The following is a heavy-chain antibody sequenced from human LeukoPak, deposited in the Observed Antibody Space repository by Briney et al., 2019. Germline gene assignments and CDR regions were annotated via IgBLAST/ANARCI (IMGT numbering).Heavy chain of an antibody. J-gene: IGHJ4*02. CDR3: AEDQKLQPFHY. CDR2: IQFDGTDE. Sequence: GGSLRLSCGASGFTFSNSWMTWVRQAPGKGLEWVAFIQFDGTDEHYADSVKGRFTISKDNSKNTLYLQLNNLRPEDTSVYYCAEDQKLQPFHYWGQGTLVTVSS. D-gene: IGHD2-15*01. V-gene: IGHV3-30*02. CDR1: GFTFSNSW.